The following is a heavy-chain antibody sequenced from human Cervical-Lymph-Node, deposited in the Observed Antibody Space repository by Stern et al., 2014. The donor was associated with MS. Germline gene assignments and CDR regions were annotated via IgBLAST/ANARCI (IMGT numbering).Heavy chain of an antibody. CDR3: VYAPPGGFLEGAFDI. J-gene: IGHJ3*02. Sequence: QVTLRESGPTLVKPPETLRLTCTFSGFSLRTNGVAVGWIRQTPGKALEFLALIYWDGDKRSNLFLKRLLTITTELSQSQAGPQMTYLDPVDTATYYCVYAPPGGFLEGAFDIWGQGTMVTISS. CDR2: IYWDGDK. V-gene: IGHV2-5*02. D-gene: IGHD3-10*01. CDR1: GFSLRTNGVA.